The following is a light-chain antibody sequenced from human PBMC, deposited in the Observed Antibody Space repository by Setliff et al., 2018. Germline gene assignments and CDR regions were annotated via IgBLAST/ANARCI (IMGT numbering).Light chain of an antibody. Sequence: QSALAQPASVSGSPGQSITISCSGTSSDVGAYDLVSWYKQHPGKAPKLIISDVSNRPSGVSNRLSGSKSGNTASLTISGLQAEDEADYYCSAYTSSSTYVFGTGTKVTVL. CDR2: DVS. V-gene: IGLV2-14*03. CDR3: SAYTSSSTYV. J-gene: IGLJ1*01. CDR1: SSDVGAYDL.